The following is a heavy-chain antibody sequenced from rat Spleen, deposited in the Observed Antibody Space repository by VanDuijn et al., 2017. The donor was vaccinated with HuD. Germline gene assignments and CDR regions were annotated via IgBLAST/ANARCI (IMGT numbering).Heavy chain of an antibody. CDR3: ARHPYFDY. CDR2: ISTGCGNT. Sequence: EVQLVESDGGLVQPGRSLKLSCAASGFTFSDYYMAWVRQAPTKVLEWVASISTGCGNTYYRDSVKGRFTISRDNAKSTLYLQMNSLRSEDTATYYCARHPYFDYWGQGVMVTVSS. V-gene: IGHV5-25*01. CDR1: GFTFSDYY. J-gene: IGHJ2*01.